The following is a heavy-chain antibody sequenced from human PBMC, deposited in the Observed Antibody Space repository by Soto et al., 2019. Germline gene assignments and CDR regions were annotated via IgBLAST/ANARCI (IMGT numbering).Heavy chain of an antibody. CDR2: IYVTGAV. CDR1: GAALNRGNYY. J-gene: IGHJ5*02. D-gene: IGHD1-20*01. CDR3: ARLRLPTNNYKWFDH. V-gene: IGHV4-31*03. Sequence: PSETLSLTCSVSGAALNRGNYYWSWIRQVPGKGLEWIGHIYVTGAVDYNPSLRDRITISQDTSERQFSLKLRLVTAADTAVYYRARLRLPTNNYKWFDHWGHGTRVTVSS.